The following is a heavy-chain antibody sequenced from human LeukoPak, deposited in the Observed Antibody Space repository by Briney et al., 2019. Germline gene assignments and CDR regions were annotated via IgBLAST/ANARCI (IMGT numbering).Heavy chain of an antibody. CDR1: GYTFTSYG. D-gene: IGHD2-15*01. V-gene: IGHV1-18*01. J-gene: IGHJ5*02. CDR2: ISAYNGNT. Sequence: ASVKVSCKASGYTFTSYGISWVRQAPGRGLEWMGWISAYNGNTNYAQKLQGRVTMTTDTSTSTAYMELRSLRSDDTAVYYCARGEVDCSGGSCYSYWFDPWGQGTLVTVSS. CDR3: ARGEVDCSGGSCYSYWFDP.